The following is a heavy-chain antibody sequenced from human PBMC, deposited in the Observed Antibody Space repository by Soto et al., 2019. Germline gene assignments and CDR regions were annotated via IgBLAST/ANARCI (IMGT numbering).Heavy chain of an antibody. CDR1: GGSFSDFY. J-gene: IGHJ4*02. V-gene: IGHV4-34*01. CDR2: INHSGST. Sequence: QVQLQQWGAGLLKPSETLSLTCAVYGGSFSDFYWTWIRQPPGKWLEWIGEINHSGSTNYNPSLKSRVAISVDTSKNQFSLNLTSVTAADTAVYYCGPRGAVADPRGYWGQGTLVTVSS. CDR3: GPRGAVADPRGY. D-gene: IGHD6-19*01.